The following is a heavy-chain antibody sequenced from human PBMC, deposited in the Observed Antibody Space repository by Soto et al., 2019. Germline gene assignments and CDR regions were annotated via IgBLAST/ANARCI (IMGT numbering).Heavy chain of an antibody. J-gene: IGHJ4*02. CDR3: ARDRDNGLDY. D-gene: IGHD2-8*01. V-gene: IGHV3-33*01. CDR1: GFTFNSHG. CDR2: IWYDGSNK. Sequence: GGSLRLSCAASGFTFNSHGMHWVRQAPGKGLEWVAVIWYDGSNKNYADSVKGRFTISRDNSKNTLYLQMNSLGAEDTAVYNCARDRDNGLDYWGQGTLVTVSS.